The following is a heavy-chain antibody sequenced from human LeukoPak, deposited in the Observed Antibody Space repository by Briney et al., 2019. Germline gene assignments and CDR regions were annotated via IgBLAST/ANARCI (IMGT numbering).Heavy chain of an antibody. CDR3: ARGLRSGWYREDY. CDR1: DGSISSGSYY. V-gene: IGHV4-61*02. J-gene: IGHJ4*02. CDR2: IYTGGST. D-gene: IGHD6-19*01. Sequence: SETLSLTCTVSDGSISSGSYYWGWLRQPAGTGLEWIGRIYTGGSTNYNPSLKSRVTISVDTSKNQFSLKLSSVTAADTAVYYCARGLRSGWYREDYWGQGTLVTVSS.